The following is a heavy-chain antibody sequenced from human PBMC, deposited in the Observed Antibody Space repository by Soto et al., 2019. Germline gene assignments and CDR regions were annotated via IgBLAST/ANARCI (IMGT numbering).Heavy chain of an antibody. Sequence: SLTLSLTCAISGDSVSSDSVAWNWVRQSPSRGLEWLGRTYYRSKWSNDYAVSVESRITINPDTSKNQFSLQLDSVTPEDTAVYYCARDSPGYGDYVLFDYWGQGTRV. CDR3: ARDSPGYGDYVLFDY. J-gene: IGHJ4*02. CDR1: GDSVSSDSVA. D-gene: IGHD4-17*01. CDR2: TYYRSKWSN. V-gene: IGHV6-1*01.